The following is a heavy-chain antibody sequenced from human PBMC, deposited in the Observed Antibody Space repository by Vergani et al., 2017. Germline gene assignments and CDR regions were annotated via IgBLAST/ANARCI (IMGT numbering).Heavy chain of an antibody. J-gene: IGHJ4*02. CDR1: GYSITSGYY. D-gene: IGHD7-27*01. CDR3: ATGAGPFDI. Sequence: QVQLQESGPGLVKPSQTLSLTCSVSGYSITSGYYWGWIRQPPGRGLEWIGSIYHTGSAYYNPSLKSRVTMSIDTSKNQFSLKLTSATAADTAVYYCATGAGPFDIWGQGTLVTVSS. CDR2: IYHTGSA. V-gene: IGHV4-38-2*01.